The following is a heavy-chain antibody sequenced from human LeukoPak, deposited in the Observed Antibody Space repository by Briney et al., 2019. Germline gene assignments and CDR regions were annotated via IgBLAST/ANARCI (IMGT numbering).Heavy chain of an antibody. CDR2: ISAYNGNT. J-gene: IGHJ3*02. D-gene: IGHD6-19*01. V-gene: IGHV1-18*01. CDR3: ANTRIAVFAFDI. CDR1: GYTFTSYG. Sequence: ASVKVSCKASGYTFTSYGISWVRQAPGQGLEWMGWISAYNGNTNYAQKLQGRVTMTTDTSTSTAYMELRSLRSDDTAVYYCANTRIAVFAFDIWGQGTMVTVSS.